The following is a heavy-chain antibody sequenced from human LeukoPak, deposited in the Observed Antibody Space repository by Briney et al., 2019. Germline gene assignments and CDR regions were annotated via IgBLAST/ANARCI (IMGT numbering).Heavy chain of an antibody. CDR3: AIDCSGGSCRAGG. J-gene: IGHJ4*02. V-gene: IGHV3-23*01. CDR1: GFTFSSYG. Sequence: GGSLRLSCAASGFTFSSYGMSWVRQAPGKGLEWVSAVSSSGGTTYYADSVKGRFTIPRDNAKNSLYLQMNSLRAEDTAVYYCAIDCSGGSCRAGGWGQGTLVTVSS. D-gene: IGHD2-15*01. CDR2: VSSSGGTT.